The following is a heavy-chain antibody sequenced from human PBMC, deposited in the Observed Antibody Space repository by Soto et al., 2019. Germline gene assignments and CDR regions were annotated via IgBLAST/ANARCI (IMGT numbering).Heavy chain of an antibody. CDR2: IYSGGST. D-gene: IGHD2-21*02. CDR1: GFTVSSNY. V-gene: IGHV3-53*01. J-gene: IGHJ4*02. CDR3: ARDAYCGGDCHFLDF. Sequence: EVQLVESGGGLIQPGGSLRLSCAASGFTVSSNYMSWVRQAPGKGLEWVSVIYSGGSTYYADSVKGRFTISRDNSKNTLYLQMNSLRAEDTAVYYCARDAYCGGDCHFLDFWGQGTLVTVFS.